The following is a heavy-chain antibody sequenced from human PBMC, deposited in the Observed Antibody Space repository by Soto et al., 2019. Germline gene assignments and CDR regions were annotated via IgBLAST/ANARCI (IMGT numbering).Heavy chain of an antibody. CDR2: INPSGGST. CDR1: GYTFTSYY. D-gene: IGHD2-2*01. J-gene: IGHJ4*02. CDR3: ARDLGAYCSSTRCSSY. V-gene: IGHV1-46*01. Sequence: GASVKVSCKASGYTFTSYYMHWVRQAPGQGLEWMGIINPSGGSTSYAQKFQGRVTMTRDTSTSTVYMELSSLRSEDTAVYYCARDLGAYCSSTRCSSYWGQGTLVTVSS.